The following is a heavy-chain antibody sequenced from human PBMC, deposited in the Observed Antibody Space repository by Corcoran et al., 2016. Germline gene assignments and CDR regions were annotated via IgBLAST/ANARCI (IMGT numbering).Heavy chain of an antibody. CDR2: IYPGASET. D-gene: IGHD6-13*01. CDR1: GYSFTNYW. J-gene: IGHJ4*02. CDR3: ARRSSSWSYFDY. Sequence: EVQLVQSGAEVKKPGESLKISCKASGYSFTNYWIGWVRQMPGKGLEWMGIIYPGASETRYTPSFQGKFTFPVDKSIPTAYLQWSSLKASDTAMYYCARRSSSWSYFDYWDQGTLVTVSS. V-gene: IGHV5-51*01.